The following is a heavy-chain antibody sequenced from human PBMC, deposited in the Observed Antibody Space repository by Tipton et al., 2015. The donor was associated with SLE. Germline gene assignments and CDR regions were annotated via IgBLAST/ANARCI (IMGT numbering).Heavy chain of an antibody. Sequence: TLSLTCTVSGGSMSSSGYYWGWIRQPPRMGLEWIGTIYYSGSTYYNPSLKSRVTISVDMSKNQFFLNLTSVTAADTAVYYCARDDDSSAYDGRGDAFNIWGQGTMVTVSS. CDR1: GGSMSSSGYY. D-gene: IGHD3-22*01. J-gene: IGHJ3*02. CDR2: IYYSGST. CDR3: ARDDDSSAYDGRGDAFNI. V-gene: IGHV4-39*07.